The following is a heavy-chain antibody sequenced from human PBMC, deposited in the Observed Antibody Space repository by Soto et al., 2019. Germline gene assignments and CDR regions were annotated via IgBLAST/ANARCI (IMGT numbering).Heavy chain of an antibody. V-gene: IGHV3-11*05. CDR1: GFTLSDYY. J-gene: IGHJ3*02. Sequence: QEQLVESGGGLVKPGGSLRLSCAVSGFTLSDYYMSWIRQAPGKGLEWVSYSSSSRSYTNYADSVKGRFTISRDNAKNSLYLQMNSLRVEDTAVYYCARDADILTGSDAFDIWGQGTMVTVSS. CDR2: SSSSRSYT. D-gene: IGHD3-9*01. CDR3: ARDADILTGSDAFDI.